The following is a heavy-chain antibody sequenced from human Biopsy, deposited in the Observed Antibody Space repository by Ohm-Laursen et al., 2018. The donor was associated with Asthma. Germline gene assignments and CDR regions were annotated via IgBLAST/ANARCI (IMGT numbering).Heavy chain of an antibody. CDR1: GYSFELNG. D-gene: IGHD2-2*01. V-gene: IGHV1-18*04. CDR3: ARTYCTLNTCYASFDH. Sequence: SVKVSCKASGYSFELNGMSWVRQRPGQGLEWMGWISDYLENPNYAQKFQGRVNMTYDRSTNTAYMELKSLRTDDTAVYFCARTYCTLNTCYASFDHWGQGTLVTVSS. J-gene: IGHJ4*02. CDR2: ISDYLENP.